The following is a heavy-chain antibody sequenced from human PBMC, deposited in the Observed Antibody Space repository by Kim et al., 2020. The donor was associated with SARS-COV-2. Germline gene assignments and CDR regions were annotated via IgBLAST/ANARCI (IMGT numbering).Heavy chain of an antibody. CDR2: INPKSGGT. CDR3: ARDVGSQGY. J-gene: IGHJ4*02. Sequence: ASVKVSCKASGYTFTDYYMHWVRQAPGQGLEWMGRINPKSGGTNHAQKFQGRVSMTRDTSISTAYMELSRLTSDDTAVDSCARDVGSQGYWGQGTLVTVS. D-gene: IGHD1-26*01. CDR1: GYTFTDYY. V-gene: IGHV1-2*06.